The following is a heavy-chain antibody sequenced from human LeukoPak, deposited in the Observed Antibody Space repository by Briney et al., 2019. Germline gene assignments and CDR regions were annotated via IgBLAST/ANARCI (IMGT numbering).Heavy chain of an antibody. CDR2: INPNSGGT. V-gene: IGHV1-2*02. D-gene: IGHD2-2*03. CDR3: ARDLGYCSSTSCRNWFDP. J-gene: IGHJ5*02. Sequence: ASVKVSCKASGYTFTGYYMHWVRQAPGQGLEWTGWINPNSGGTNYAQKFQGRVTMTRDTSISTAYMELSRLRSDDTAVYYCARDLGYCSSTSCRNWFDPWGQGTLVTVSS. CDR1: GYTFTGYY.